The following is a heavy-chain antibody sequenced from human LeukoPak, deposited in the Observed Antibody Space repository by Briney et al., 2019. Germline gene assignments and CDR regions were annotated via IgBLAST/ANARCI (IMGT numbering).Heavy chain of an antibody. Sequence: GRSLRLSCTAYGFTFDDYAMHWVRQAPGKGLEWVSGISWNSGSIGYADSVKGRFTISRDNAKNSLYLQMNSLRAEDMALYYCAKGVGDGYNSDTFDIWGQGTMVTVSS. J-gene: IGHJ3*02. V-gene: IGHV3-9*03. CDR3: AKGVGDGYNSDTFDI. CDR1: GFTFDDYA. CDR2: ISWNSGSI. D-gene: IGHD5-24*01.